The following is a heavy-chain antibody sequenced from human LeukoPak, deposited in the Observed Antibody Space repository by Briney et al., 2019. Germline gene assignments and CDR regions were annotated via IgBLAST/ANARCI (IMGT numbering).Heavy chain of an antibody. V-gene: IGHV1-69*01. CDR3: ARKYSGYYHPGC. Sequence: SPKASGGTVSIFAMWCGQQAPGQGLEWMGGIIPIFGTANYAQKFQERGIITADESSSTAYMEQSSLRSEDTAVYYCARKYSGYYHPGCWGQGTLVSVSS. CDR1: GGTVSIFA. CDR2: IIPIFGTA. D-gene: IGHD5-12*01. J-gene: IGHJ4*02.